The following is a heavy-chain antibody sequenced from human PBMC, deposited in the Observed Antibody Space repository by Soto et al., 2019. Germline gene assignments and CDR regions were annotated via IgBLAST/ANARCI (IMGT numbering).Heavy chain of an antibody. V-gene: IGHV4-59*01. J-gene: IGHJ4*02. CDR3: ARVPDEDYFDY. CDR1: GGSISSYY. CDR2: IYYSGST. Sequence: SETLSLTCTVSGGSISSYYWSWIRQPPGKGLEWIGYIYYSGSTNYNPSLKSRVNISVDTSKNQFSMKLSSVTAADTAVYYCARVPDEDYFDYWGQGTLVTVSS.